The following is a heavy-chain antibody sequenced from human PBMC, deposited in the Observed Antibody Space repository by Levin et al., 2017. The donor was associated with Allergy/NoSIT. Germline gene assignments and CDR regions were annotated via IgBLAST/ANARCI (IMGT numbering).Heavy chain of an antibody. Sequence: ASVKVSCKASGYTFTSYDINWVRQATGQGLEWMGWMNPNSGNTGYAQKFQGRVTMTRNTSISTAYMELSNLRSEDTAVYYCARVGWIQLWLRNDWFDPLGQGTPVTVSS. D-gene: IGHD5-18*01. CDR1: GYTFTSYD. J-gene: IGHJ5*02. V-gene: IGHV1-8*01. CDR3: ARVGWIQLWLRNDWFDP. CDR2: MNPNSGNT.